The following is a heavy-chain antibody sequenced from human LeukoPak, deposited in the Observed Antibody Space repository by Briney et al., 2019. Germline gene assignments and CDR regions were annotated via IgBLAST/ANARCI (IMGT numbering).Heavy chain of an antibody. Sequence: GGSLRLSCAASGLTFSRYWMHWIRQAPGKGLVWVSHISSDGTRTHYADSVKGRFTISRDNANETLCLQMDSLKVEDTATYYCAKSPYYHLFHYYMAVWGKGTTVTVS. V-gene: IGHV3-74*01. J-gene: IGHJ6*03. CDR1: GLTFSRYW. D-gene: IGHD3-22*01. CDR2: ISSDGTRT. CDR3: AKSPYYHLFHYYMAV.